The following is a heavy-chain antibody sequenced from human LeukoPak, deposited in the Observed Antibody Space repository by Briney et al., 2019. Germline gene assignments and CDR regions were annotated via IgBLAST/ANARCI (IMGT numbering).Heavy chain of an antibody. J-gene: IGHJ4*02. Sequence: PSETLSLTCTVSGGSISTGGYYWTWIRQHPGKGLEWIGYIYNSGTTYYNPSLESRVTISGDTSKNQFSLKLNPVTAADTAVYYCARTAGWSYGFDYWGRGTLVTVSS. CDR3: ARTAGWSYGFDY. D-gene: IGHD5-18*01. CDR2: IYNSGTT. V-gene: IGHV4-31*03. CDR1: GGSISTGGYY.